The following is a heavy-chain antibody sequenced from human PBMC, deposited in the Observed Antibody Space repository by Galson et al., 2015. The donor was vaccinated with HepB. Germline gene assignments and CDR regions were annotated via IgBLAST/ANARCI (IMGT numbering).Heavy chain of an antibody. CDR3: AKDYRRGTSSIYYFDY. J-gene: IGHJ4*02. V-gene: IGHV3-23*01. Sequence: SLRLSCAASGFTFSSYAMSWVRQAPGKGLEWVSAISGSGGSTYYADSVKGRFTISRDNSKNTLYLQMNSLRAEDTAVYYCAKDYRRGTSSIYYFDYWGQGTLVTVSS. CDR1: GFTFSSYA. CDR2: ISGSGGST. D-gene: IGHD2-2*01.